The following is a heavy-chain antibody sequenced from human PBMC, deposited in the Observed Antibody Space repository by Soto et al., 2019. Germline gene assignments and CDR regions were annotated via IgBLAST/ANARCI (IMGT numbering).Heavy chain of an antibody. CDR2: ISAYNGNT. Sequence: ASVKVSCKASGYTFTSYGISWVRQAPGQGLEWMGWISAYNGNTNYAQKLQGRVTMTTDTSPSTAYRELRSLRSDDTAVYYCARGGLDPHIAAAGPSNYWGQGTLVTVSS. J-gene: IGHJ4*02. D-gene: IGHD6-13*01. V-gene: IGHV1-18*01. CDR3: ARGGLDPHIAAAGPSNY. CDR1: GYTFTSYG.